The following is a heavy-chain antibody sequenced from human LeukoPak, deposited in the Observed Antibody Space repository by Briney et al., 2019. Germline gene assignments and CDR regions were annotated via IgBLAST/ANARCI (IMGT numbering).Heavy chain of an antibody. Sequence: SDTLSLTCAVYGETLNYYYWSWIRQSPGKGLEWIGDIFDGKTINYNPSLKSRVTISAATSSQQFSLNLKSVTAADTAVYFCASGAWAARLNSWAQGALVIVSS. CDR1: GETLNYYY. J-gene: IGHJ4*02. V-gene: IGHV4-34*12. CDR3: ASGAWAARLNS. D-gene: IGHD4-23*01. CDR2: IFDGKTI.